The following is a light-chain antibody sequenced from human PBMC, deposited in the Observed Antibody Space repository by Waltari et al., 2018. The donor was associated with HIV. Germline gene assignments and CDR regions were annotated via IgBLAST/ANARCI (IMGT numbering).Light chain of an antibody. CDR1: RRYVGIYNL. Sequence: QSALTQPASVPGSPGPSIPLSCSGTRRYVGIYNLFSWYQPPPGKAPKVMIYEVTHRPSGVSSRFSGSKSANTAALTISGLQAEDEAEYYCCSYAGSSTWVFGGGTKLTVL. J-gene: IGLJ3*02. V-gene: IGLV2-23*02. CDR3: CSYAGSSTWV. CDR2: EVT.